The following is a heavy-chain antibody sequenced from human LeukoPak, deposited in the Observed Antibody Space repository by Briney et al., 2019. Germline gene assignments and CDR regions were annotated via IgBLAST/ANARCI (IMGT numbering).Heavy chain of an antibody. D-gene: IGHD2-2*02. Sequence: GGSLRLSCAASGFTFSSYSMNWVRQAPGKGLEWVSYISSSSSTIYYADSVKGRFTISRDNAKNSLYLQMNSLRAEDTAVYYCARDRVKIPAAILGATGHHYYYYYMDVWGKGTTVTVSS. J-gene: IGHJ6*03. CDR2: ISSSSSTI. V-gene: IGHV3-48*04. CDR3: ARDRVKIPAAILGATGHHYYYYYMDV. CDR1: GFTFSSYS.